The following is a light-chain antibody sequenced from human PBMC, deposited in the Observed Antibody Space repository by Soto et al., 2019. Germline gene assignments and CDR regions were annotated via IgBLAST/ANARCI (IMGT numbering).Light chain of an antibody. CDR1: QTIRSNY. CDR2: GAS. CDR3: QQYGSSHWT. V-gene: IGKV3-20*01. Sequence: ETVLTQSPGTLSLSPGERATLSCRASQTIRSNYLAWYRQTPGQAPRLLIYGASNRATGIADRFSGSGSGKDFTLIISRLEPEDFALYYCQQYGSSHWTFGQGTKVEIK. J-gene: IGKJ1*01.